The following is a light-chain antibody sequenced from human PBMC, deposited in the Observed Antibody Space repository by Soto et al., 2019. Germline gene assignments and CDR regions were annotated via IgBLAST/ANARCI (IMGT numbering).Light chain of an antibody. CDR3: QQSYSTPHT. V-gene: IGKV1-39*01. Sequence: DIQMTQSPSSLSASVVARVTITCRASQSISSYLNWYQQKPGKAPKLLIYAASSLQSWVPSRFSGSGSWTDFTLTIRSLQPEDFATYSCQQSYSTPHTFGQGTKLEIK. J-gene: IGKJ2*01. CDR2: AAS. CDR1: QSISSY.